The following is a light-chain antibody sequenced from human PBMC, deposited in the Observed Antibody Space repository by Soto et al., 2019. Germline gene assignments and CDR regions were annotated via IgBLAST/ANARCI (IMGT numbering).Light chain of an antibody. CDR2: DVS. V-gene: IGLV2-11*01. Sequence: QSALTQPLSVSGAHGQSVTISCTGTSTNFGGYIYVSWYHQHQVKVPILMIYDVSKRPSGVPDRFSGSKSGNSASLIIFGLQAEDEADYYCCSYAGRDTLYVFGSGTKVTV. CDR3: CSYAGRDTLYV. J-gene: IGLJ1*01. CDR1: STNFGGYIY.